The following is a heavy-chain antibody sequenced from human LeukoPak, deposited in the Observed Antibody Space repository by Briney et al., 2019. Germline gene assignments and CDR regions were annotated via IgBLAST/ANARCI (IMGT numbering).Heavy chain of an antibody. J-gene: IGHJ4*02. D-gene: IGHD3-22*01. V-gene: IGHV1-46*01. CDR3: AIDSSGYYHAPGFDY. CDR1: GYTFTSYY. CDR2: INPSGGST. Sequence: GASVKVSCKASGYTFTSYYMHWVRQAPGQGLEWMGIINPSGGSTTYAQKFQGRVTMTRDMSTSTVYMELSSLRSEDTAVYYCAIDSSGYYHAPGFDYWGQGTLVTVSS.